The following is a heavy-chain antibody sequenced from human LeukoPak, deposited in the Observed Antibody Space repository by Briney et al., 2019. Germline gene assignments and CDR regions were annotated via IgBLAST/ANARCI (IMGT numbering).Heavy chain of an antibody. V-gene: IGHV4-39*07. J-gene: IGHJ4*02. CDR1: GVSISSSTYY. D-gene: IGHD4-17*01. CDR3: ASYGDYVWAFDY. Sequence: SETLSLTCTVSGVSISSSTYYWGWIRQPPGKGLEWIGSIYYSGSTYYNPSLKSRVTISVDTSKNQFSLKLSSVTAADTAVYYCASYGDYVWAFDYWGQGTLVTVSS. CDR2: IYYSGST.